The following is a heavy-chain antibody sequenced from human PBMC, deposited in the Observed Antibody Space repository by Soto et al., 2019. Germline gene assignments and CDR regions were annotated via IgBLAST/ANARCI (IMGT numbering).Heavy chain of an antibody. J-gene: IGHJ4*02. D-gene: IGHD1-26*01. CDR1: GYTLTSYG. Sequence: ASVKVSCKASGYTLTSYGISWVRQAPGQGLEWMGWISAYNGNTNYAQKLQGRVTMTTDTSTSTAYMELRSLRSDDTAAYYCARTGSTVGDFDYWGQGTLVTVSS. CDR2: ISAYNGNT. V-gene: IGHV1-18*04. CDR3: ARTGSTVGDFDY.